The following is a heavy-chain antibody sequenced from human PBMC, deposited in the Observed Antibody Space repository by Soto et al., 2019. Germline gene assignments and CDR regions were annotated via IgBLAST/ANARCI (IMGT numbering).Heavy chain of an antibody. J-gene: IGHJ4*02. D-gene: IGHD3-10*01. Sequence: GGALILSCSASVVTFSSYSMNWFRHDPVKGLEWVSSISSSSSYIYYADSVEGRFTISRDNAKNALYLQMTSLRADDTAVYYCTRGPRPTSIGTGAFWGQGTLVTVSS. CDR3: TRGPRPTSIGTGAF. CDR2: ISSSSSYI. CDR1: VVTFSSYS. V-gene: IGHV3-21*01.